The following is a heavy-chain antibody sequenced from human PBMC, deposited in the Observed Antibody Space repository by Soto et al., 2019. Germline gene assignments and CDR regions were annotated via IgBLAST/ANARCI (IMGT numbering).Heavy chain of an antibody. D-gene: IGHD2-2*01. V-gene: IGHV1-18*01. CDR1: KYC. Sequence: KYCITWVRQAPGQPLEWRGWIRLYSDGTNYAQKFQGRVSMTTDTSTTTDYLKLRSLRSDDTAVYSCARVVPGAEACVGPWGQETLVTVSS. J-gene: IGHJ5*02. CDR2: IRLYSDGT. CDR3: ARVVPGAEACVGP.